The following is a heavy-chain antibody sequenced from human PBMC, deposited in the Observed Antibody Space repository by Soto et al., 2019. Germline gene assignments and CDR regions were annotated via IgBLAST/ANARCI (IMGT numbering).Heavy chain of an antibody. J-gene: IGHJ5*02. V-gene: IGHV4-34*01. Sequence: SETLSLTCAVYGGSFSGYYWSWIRQPPGKGLEWIGEINHSGSTNYNPSLKSRVTISVDTSKNQFSLELSSVTAADTAVYYCAREPVTTTNWFDPWGQGTLVT. CDR1: GGSFSGYY. CDR2: INHSGST. CDR3: AREPVTTTNWFDP. D-gene: IGHD4-4*01.